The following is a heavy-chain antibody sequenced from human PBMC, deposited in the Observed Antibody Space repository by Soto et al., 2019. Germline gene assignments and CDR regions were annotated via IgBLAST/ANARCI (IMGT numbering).Heavy chain of an antibody. CDR1: GFTFSKYA. V-gene: IGHV3-23*01. J-gene: IGHJ4*02. Sequence: EVQLLGSGGGLVQPGGSLRLSCTASGFTFSKYAMSWVRQAPGKGLEWVSTISDSGSTYYAESVTGRLTISRDNSKHTLDLQMNSLRAEVTALYYCAKGGLGDCMTTSCLVHFDYWGRGALVTVSS. CDR2: ISDSGST. CDR3: AKGGLGDCMTTSCLVHFDY. D-gene: IGHD2-15*01.